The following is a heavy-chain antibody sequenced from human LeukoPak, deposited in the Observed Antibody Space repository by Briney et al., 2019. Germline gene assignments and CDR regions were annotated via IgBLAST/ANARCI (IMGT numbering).Heavy chain of an antibody. D-gene: IGHD4-17*01. CDR2: SIPIFVTA. V-gene: IGHV1-69*05. CDR1: GGTFSSYA. CDR3: ARGDLYGDYTQPAYYFDY. J-gene: IGHJ4*02. Sequence: SVKVSCKASGGTFSSYAISWVRQAPGQGLEWMGGSIPIFVTANYAQKFQGRVTSTTDESTSTAYMELSSLRSEDTAVYYCARGDLYGDYTQPAYYFDYWGQGTLVTVSS.